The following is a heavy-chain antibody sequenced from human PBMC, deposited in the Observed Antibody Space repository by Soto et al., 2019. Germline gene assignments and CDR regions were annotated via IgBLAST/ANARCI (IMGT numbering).Heavy chain of an antibody. CDR2: ISDGGRFT. V-gene: IGHV3-23*01. D-gene: IGHD1-26*01. Sequence: PGGSLRLSCAASGFTFSTSAMSWVRQAPGKGLEWVSTISDGGRFTYFADSVKGRFSISRDDSRNMVFLQMSSLGAEDTALYYCAKSGPTNYFDYWGQGSLVTSPQ. CDR1: GFTFSTSA. CDR3: AKSGPTNYFDY. J-gene: IGHJ4*02.